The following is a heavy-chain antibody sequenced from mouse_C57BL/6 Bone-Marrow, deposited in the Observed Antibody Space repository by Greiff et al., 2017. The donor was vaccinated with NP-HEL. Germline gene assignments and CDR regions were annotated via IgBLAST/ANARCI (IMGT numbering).Heavy chain of an antibody. D-gene: IGHD2-4*01. Sequence: EVNLVESGPGLAKPSQTLSLTCSVTGYSITSDYWNWIRKFPGNKLEYMGYISYSGSTYYNPSLKSRIPITRDTSKNQYYLQLNSVTTEDTATYYCARFWGLRRWWYFDVWGTGTTVTVSS. CDR1: GYSITSDY. V-gene: IGHV3-8*01. J-gene: IGHJ1*03. CDR2: ISYSGST. CDR3: ARFWGLRRWWYFDV.